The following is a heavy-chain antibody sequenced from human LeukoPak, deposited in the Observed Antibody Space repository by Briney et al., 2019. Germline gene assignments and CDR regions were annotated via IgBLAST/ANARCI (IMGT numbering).Heavy chain of an antibody. CDR1: GGSFSGYY. CDR2: INHSGST. J-gene: IGHJ3*02. D-gene: IGHD3-10*01. Sequence: KPSETLSLTCAVYGGSFSGYYWSWIRQPPGKGLEWIGEINHSGSTNYNPSLKSRVTISVDTSKNQFSLKLSSVAAADTAVYYCARELWFGEFRDAFDIWGQGTMVTVSS. V-gene: IGHV4-34*01. CDR3: ARELWFGEFRDAFDI.